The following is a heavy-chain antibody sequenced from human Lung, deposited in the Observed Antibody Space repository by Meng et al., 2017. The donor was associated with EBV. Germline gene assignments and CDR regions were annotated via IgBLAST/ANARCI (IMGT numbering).Heavy chain of an antibody. J-gene: IGHJ4*02. CDR3: AGTATYYYDSSGYLGY. D-gene: IGHD3-22*01. V-gene: IGHV4-30-4*01. CDR1: GGSISSGGYY. Sequence: QVQLQESGPGLVKPSQTLSLTCAVSGGSISSGGYYWSWIRQPPGKGLEWIGYIYYSGSTYYNPSLKSRVTISVDTSKNQFSLKLSSVTAADTAVYYCAGTATYYYDSSGYLGYWGQGTLVTVSS. CDR2: IYYSGST.